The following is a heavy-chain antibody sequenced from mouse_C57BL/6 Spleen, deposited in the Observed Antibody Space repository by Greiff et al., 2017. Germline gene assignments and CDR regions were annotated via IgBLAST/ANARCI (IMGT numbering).Heavy chain of an antibody. CDR3: DRDDSPRGFAY. CDR2: IWSGGST. J-gene: IGHJ3*01. V-gene: IGHV2-2*01. CDR1: GFSLTSYG. Sequence: QVQLQQPGPGLVQPSQSLSITCTVSGFSLTSYGVHWVRQSPGKGLEWLGVIWSGGSTDYNSAFISRLSISKDNSKGQVFVKMIRLQADDTAIYYCDRDDSPRGFAYWGQGILVTVAA. D-gene: IGHD2-4*01.